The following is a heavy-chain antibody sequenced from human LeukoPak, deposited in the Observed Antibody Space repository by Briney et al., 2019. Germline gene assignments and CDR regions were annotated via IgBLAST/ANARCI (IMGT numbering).Heavy chain of an antibody. Sequence: ASVKVSCKASGYTFTSYGISWVRQAPGQGLEWMGGIIPIFGTANYAQKFQGRVTITADESTSTAYMELSSLRSEDTAVYYCARAGARSYYYYMDVWGKGTTVTISS. D-gene: IGHD7-27*01. CDR2: IIPIFGTA. V-gene: IGHV1-69*13. CDR1: GYTFTSYG. CDR3: ARAGARSYYYYMDV. J-gene: IGHJ6*03.